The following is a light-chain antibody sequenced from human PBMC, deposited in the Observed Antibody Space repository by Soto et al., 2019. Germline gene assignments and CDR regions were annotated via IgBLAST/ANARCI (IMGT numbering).Light chain of an antibody. CDR2: EVS. CDR1: SSDVGSYNR. Sequence: QSVLTQPPSVSGSPGQSGTISFTGTSSDVGSYNRVSWYRQPPGTAPKLMIYEVSNRPSGVPDRFSGSKSGNTASLTISGLQAEDEADYYCSLYTSSNTYVFGTGTKVTVL. J-gene: IGLJ1*01. CDR3: SLYTSSNTYV. V-gene: IGLV2-18*01.